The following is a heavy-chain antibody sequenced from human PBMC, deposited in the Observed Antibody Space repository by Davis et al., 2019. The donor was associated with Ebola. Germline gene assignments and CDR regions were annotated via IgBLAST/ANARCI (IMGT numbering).Heavy chain of an antibody. CDR2: ISSSSSTI. V-gene: IGHV3-48*01. CDR1: GFTFSSYS. Sequence: GESLKISCAASGFTFSSYSMNWVRQAPGKGLEWVSYISSSSSTIYYADSVKGRFTISRDNAKNSLYLQMNSLRAEDTAVYYCALYYDFWSGYYTDYYGMDVWGQGTTVTVSS. J-gene: IGHJ6*02. CDR3: ALYYDFWSGYYTDYYGMDV. D-gene: IGHD3-3*01.